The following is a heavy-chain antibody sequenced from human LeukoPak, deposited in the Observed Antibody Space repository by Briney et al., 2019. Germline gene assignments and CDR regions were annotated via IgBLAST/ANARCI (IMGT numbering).Heavy chain of an antibody. J-gene: IGHJ4*02. Sequence: GGSLRLSCAASGFTFDYYAMLWVRPAPGKGLEWVSGLIWNSGSIGSADSVKGRFTISRGNAKNSLYLQMNSLRAEDTALYYCAKDWSSWGGSSSFFDYWGQGTLVTVSS. V-gene: IGHV3-9*01. CDR1: GFTFDYYA. D-gene: IGHD6-6*01. CDR2: LIWNSGSI. CDR3: AKDWSSWGGSSSFFDY.